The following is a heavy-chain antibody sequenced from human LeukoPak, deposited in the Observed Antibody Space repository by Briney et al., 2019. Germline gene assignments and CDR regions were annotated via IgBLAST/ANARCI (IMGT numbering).Heavy chain of an antibody. D-gene: IGHD3-3*01. J-gene: IGHJ4*02. Sequence: PSGTLSLTCGVSGGSVINTNWWTWVRQPPGKGLEWIGEVHLDGRTNYNPSLESRLTMSVDVFENQVSLKLTSVTAADTAVYYCAREGGFYRPLDYSGQGTLVTVSS. CDR3: AREGGFYRPLDY. CDR1: GGSVINTNW. CDR2: VHLDGRT. V-gene: IGHV4-4*02.